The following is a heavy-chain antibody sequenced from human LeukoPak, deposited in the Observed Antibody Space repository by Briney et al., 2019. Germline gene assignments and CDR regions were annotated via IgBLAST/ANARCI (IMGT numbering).Heavy chain of an antibody. J-gene: IGHJ4*02. CDR2: ISAYNGNT. D-gene: IGHD3-22*01. CDR1: GYTFSSSG. CDR3: ARLNRYYYDSSGYPDY. Sequence: ASVKVSCTASGYTFSSSGITWVRQAPGQGLGWLGWISAYNGNTNHAQKVQGRLTMTTDTSTSTAYMELRSLRSDDTAVYYCARLNRYYYDSSGYPDYWGQGTLVTVSS. V-gene: IGHV1-18*01.